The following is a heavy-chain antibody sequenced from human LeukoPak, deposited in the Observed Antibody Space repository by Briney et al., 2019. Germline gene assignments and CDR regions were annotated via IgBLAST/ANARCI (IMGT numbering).Heavy chain of an antibody. CDR1: GFTFSSYE. Sequence: PGGSLRLSCAASGFTFSSYEMNWVRQAPGKGLEWVSYISSSGSTIYYADSVKGRFTISRDNAKNSLYLQMNSLRAEDTAVYYCAREATQDAFDIWGQGTMVTVSS. J-gene: IGHJ3*02. CDR2: ISSSGSTI. D-gene: IGHD5-12*01. CDR3: AREATQDAFDI. V-gene: IGHV3-48*03.